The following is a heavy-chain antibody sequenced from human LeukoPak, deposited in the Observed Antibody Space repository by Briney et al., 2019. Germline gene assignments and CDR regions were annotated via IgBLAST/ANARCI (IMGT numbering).Heavy chain of an antibody. CDR3: ARDLVSIAAAETVY. J-gene: IGHJ4*02. CDR1: GYTFTGYY. Sequence: GASVKVSCKASGYTFTGYYMHWVRQAPGQGLDGMGRINPNSGGTNYAQKFQGRVTMTRDTSISTAYMELSRLRSDDTAVYYCARDLVSIAAAETVYWGQGTLVTVSS. D-gene: IGHD6-13*01. V-gene: IGHV1-2*06. CDR2: INPNSGGT.